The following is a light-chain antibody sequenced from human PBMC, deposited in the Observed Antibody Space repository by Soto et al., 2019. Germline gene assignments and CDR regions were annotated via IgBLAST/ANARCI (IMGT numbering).Light chain of an antibody. CDR3: GSWDSSLTANV. Sequence: QSLLTQPPSVSAAPGQKVTISCSGTTSNVANNFVSWYQQFPGKAPKLLIYDDIRRPSGIPDRFSASKSGTSATLGITGLQTGDEADYYCGSWDSSLTANVFGTGTKVTVL. V-gene: IGLV1-51*01. CDR2: DDI. CDR1: TSNVANNF. J-gene: IGLJ1*01.